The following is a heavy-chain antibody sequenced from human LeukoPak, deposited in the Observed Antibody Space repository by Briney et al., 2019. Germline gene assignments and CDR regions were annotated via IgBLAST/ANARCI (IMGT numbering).Heavy chain of an antibody. V-gene: IGHV3-23*01. CDR1: GFTFSSYA. D-gene: IGHD2-15*01. J-gene: IGHJ3*02. CDR2: ISGSGGST. CDR3: YSTLVVVAATAAFDI. Sequence: GGSLRLSCAASGFTFSSYAMSWVRQAPGKGLEWVSAISGSGGSTYYADSVKGQFTISRDNSKNTLYLQMNSLRAEDTAVYYCYSTLVVVAATAAFDIWGQGTMVTVSS.